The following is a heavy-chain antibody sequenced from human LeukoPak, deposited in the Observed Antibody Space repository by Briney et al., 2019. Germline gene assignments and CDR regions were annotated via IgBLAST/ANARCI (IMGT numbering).Heavy chain of an antibody. CDR2: ISYDGSNK. CDR1: GFTFSSYG. D-gene: IGHD1-26*01. V-gene: IGHV3-30*18. CDR3: AKGGGLSSPIAN. Sequence: PGRSLRLSCAASGFTFSSYGMHWVRQAPGKGLEWVAVISYDGSNKYYADSVKGRFTISRDNSKNTLYLQMNSLRAEDTAVYYCAKGGGLSSPIANWGQGTLVTVSS. J-gene: IGHJ4*02.